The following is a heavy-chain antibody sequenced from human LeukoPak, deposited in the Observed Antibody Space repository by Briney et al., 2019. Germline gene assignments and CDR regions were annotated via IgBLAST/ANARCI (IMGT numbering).Heavy chain of an antibody. CDR2: INPSGGAT. Sequence: ASVKVSCKASGYTFTIYYMHWVRQAPGHGLERVGVINPSGGATNYAQKFQGRVTMTRDTSTSTVYMELSSLRSEDTAVYYCAREGDASNDYGDFDYWGQGTLVTVSS. CDR3: AREGDASNDYGDFDY. D-gene: IGHD4-17*01. J-gene: IGHJ4*02. CDR1: GYTFTIYY. V-gene: IGHV1-46*01.